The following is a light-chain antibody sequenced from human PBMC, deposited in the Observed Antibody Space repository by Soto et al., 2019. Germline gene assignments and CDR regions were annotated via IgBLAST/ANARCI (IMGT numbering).Light chain of an antibody. CDR1: SSNIRAGYD. J-gene: IGLJ3*02. CDR2: SNN. V-gene: IGLV1-40*01. CDR3: QSFDSSLSGWV. Sequence: QAVVTQPPSVSGAPGQRVTISCTGSSSNIRAGYDVHWYQQLPGTAPKLLIYSNNNRPSGVPDRFSGSKSGTSASLAITGLQAEDEADYYCQSFDSSLSGWVFGGGTKVTVL.